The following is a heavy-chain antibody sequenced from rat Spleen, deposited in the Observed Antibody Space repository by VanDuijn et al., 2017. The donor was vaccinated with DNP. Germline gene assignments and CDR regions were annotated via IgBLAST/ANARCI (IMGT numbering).Heavy chain of an antibody. D-gene: IGHD5-1*01. CDR3: KTDWEDYFDY. Sequence: EVQLVESGGGLVQPGRSLKLSCAASGFTFSDYYMAWVRQAPTKGLEWVASISYDGGSTYYRDSVKGRVTISRDNAKSSLYLQMDSLRSEDTATYYCKTDWEDYFDYWGQGVMVTVSS. J-gene: IGHJ2*01. CDR1: GFTFSDYY. V-gene: IGHV5-20*01. CDR2: ISYDGGST.